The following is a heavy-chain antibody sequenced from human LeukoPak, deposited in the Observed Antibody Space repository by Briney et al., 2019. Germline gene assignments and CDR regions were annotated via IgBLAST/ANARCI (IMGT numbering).Heavy chain of an antibody. V-gene: IGHV1-8*01. CDR2: MNPNSGNT. D-gene: IGHD4-17*01. CDR3: ARSDHGDYIDY. CDR1: GYTFTSYD. Sequence: ASVKVSCKASGYTFTSYDINWVRQATGQGLEWMGWMNPNSGNTGYAQKFQDRVTITRDTSASTSYMDLSSLTSEDTAMYYCARSDHGDYIDYWGQGTLVTVSS. J-gene: IGHJ4*02.